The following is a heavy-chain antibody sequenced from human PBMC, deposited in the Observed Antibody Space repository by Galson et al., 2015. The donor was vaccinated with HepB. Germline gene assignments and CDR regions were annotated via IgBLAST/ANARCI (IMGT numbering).Heavy chain of an antibody. D-gene: IGHD1-26*01. CDR3: AKDSDTTTSYYFDY. CDR1: GFTFSSYA. J-gene: IGHJ4*02. V-gene: IGHV3-23*01. Sequence: SLRLSCAASGFTFSSYAMSWVRQAPGKGLEWISTVSGSGRSTHYADPVKGRFTISRDNSKNTLYLQMNSLRAEDTAVYYCAKDSDTTTSYYFDYWGQGALVTVSS. CDR2: VSGSGRST.